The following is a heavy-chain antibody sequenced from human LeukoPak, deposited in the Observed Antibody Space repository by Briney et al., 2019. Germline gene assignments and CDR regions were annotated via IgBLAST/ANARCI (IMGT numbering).Heavy chain of an antibody. Sequence: ASVKVSCKASGYTFTSYDINWVRQATGQGLEWMGWINPNSGGTNYAQKFQGRVTMTRDTSISTAYMELSRLRSDDTAVYYCARADSSGYYWGQGTLVTVSS. D-gene: IGHD3-22*01. CDR1: GYTFTSYD. V-gene: IGHV1-2*02. J-gene: IGHJ4*02. CDR2: INPNSGGT. CDR3: ARADSSGYY.